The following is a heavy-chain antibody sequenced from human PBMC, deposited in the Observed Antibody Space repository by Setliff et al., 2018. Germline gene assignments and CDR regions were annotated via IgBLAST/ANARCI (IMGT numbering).Heavy chain of an antibody. J-gene: IGHJ4*02. CDR2: INNYSFKT. V-gene: IGHV1-18*01. CDR3: ARINFYVSSGYYYAPDF. CDR1: GYTFTNYG. D-gene: IGHD3-22*01. Sequence: ASVKVSCKASGYTFTNYGITWVRQAPGRGLEWMGWINNYSFKTTYAQKFLDRVTITTDTSATTAYMELRNLRSDDTAVYYCARINFYVSSGYYYAPDFWGQGTLVTVSS.